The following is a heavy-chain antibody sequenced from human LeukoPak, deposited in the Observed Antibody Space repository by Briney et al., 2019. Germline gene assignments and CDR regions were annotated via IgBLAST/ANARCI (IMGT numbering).Heavy chain of an antibody. J-gene: IGHJ4*02. CDR1: GFIFSDSA. CDR2: IRTKTNNYAT. Sequence: GGSLRLSCAASGFIFSDSAIHWVRQASGKGLEWLGRIRTKTNNYATAYGVSVKVRFTMSRDDSKNTAYLQMNSLKTEDTAVYYCRVTCAGDCYMSGHWGQGTLVTVSS. V-gene: IGHV3-73*01. CDR3: RVTCAGDCYMSGH. D-gene: IGHD2-21*02.